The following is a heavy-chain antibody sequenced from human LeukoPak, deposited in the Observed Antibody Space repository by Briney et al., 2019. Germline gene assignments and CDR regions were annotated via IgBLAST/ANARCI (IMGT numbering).Heavy chain of an antibody. CDR3: AREATWGQWYFDH. V-gene: IGHV3-30*03. D-gene: IGHD6-19*01. J-gene: IGHJ4*02. CDR2: IASDGGAK. Sequence: PGTSLRLSCVASGFSFSNHGMHWVRQAPGKGLEWVSVIASDGGAKFHADSVKGRFTLSRDNPKNMFFLQMNLLTVEDTAIYYCAREATWGQWYFDHWGQGTPVTVSS. CDR1: GFSFSNHG.